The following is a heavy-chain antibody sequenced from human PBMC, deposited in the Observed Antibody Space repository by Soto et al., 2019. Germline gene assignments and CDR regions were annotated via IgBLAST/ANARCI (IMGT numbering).Heavy chain of an antibody. V-gene: IGHV3-21*01. J-gene: IGHJ6*02. D-gene: IGHD4-17*01. CDR1: GFTFSSYT. CDR3: ARDSVRDYLYYYYGMDV. CDR2: IGTSSSYT. Sequence: GGSLRLSCAASGFTFSSYTMNWVRQAPGRGLEWVSSIGTSSSYTYYADSVKGRFTISRDDAKNSLFLQMNSLRADDTAVYYCARDSVRDYLYYYYGMDVWGQGTTVTVSS.